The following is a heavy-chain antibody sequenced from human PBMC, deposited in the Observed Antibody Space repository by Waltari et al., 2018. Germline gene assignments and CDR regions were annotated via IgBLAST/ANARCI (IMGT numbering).Heavy chain of an antibody. J-gene: IGHJ4*02. V-gene: IGHV1-2*06. Sequence: QVQLVQSGAEVKKPGASVKVSCKASGYTFTGYYMPWVRQAPGQGLEWMGRINPNSGGTNYAQKFQGRVTMTRDTSISTAYMELSRLRSDDTAVYYCARPSEKFRELPTDYWGQGTLVTVSS. CDR3: ARPSEKFRELPTDY. CDR1: GYTFTGYY. D-gene: IGHD3-10*01. CDR2: INPNSGGT.